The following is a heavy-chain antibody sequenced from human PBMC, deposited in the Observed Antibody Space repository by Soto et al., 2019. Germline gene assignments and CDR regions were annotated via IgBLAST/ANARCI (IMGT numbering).Heavy chain of an antibody. CDR2: IYYSGST. V-gene: IGHV4-30-4*01. Sequence: KPSETLSLTCTVSGGSISSGDYYWSWIRQPPGKGLEWIGYIYYSGSTYYNPSLKSRVTISVDTSKNQFSLKLSSVTAADTAVYYCAREKAAAGHFDYWGQGTRVTVSS. D-gene: IGHD6-13*01. J-gene: IGHJ4*02. CDR3: AREKAAAGHFDY. CDR1: GGSISSGDYY.